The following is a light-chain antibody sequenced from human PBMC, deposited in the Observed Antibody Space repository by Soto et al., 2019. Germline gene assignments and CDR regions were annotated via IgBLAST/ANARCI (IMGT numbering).Light chain of an antibody. CDR1: QSVGSNY. V-gene: IGKV3-20*01. CDR3: QQYGRSPLLYT. CDR2: GAS. Sequence: EIVLTQSPGTLSLSPGERATLSCRASQSVGSNYLAWYQQKPGQAPRLLIYGASTRAAGVPDRFSGSGSGTDFTLTITRLEPEDFAVYYCQQYGRSPLLYTFGQGTKVGVK. J-gene: IGKJ2*01.